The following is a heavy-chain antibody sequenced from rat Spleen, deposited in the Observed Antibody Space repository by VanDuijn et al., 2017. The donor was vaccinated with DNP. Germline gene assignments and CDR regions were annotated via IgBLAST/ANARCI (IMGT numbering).Heavy chain of an antibody. J-gene: IGHJ2*01. Sequence: EVQLVESGGGLVQPGRSLKLSCAASGFTFSNYDMAWVRQTPTKGLEWVASISPSGRNINCRDSVKGRFTISRDNVQRTLYLQMDSLRSEDTATYYCTSNPHIRTAAPFDYWGQGVMVTVSS. D-gene: IGHD3-8*01. CDR2: ISPSGRNI. CDR1: GFTFSNYD. CDR3: TSNPHIRTAAPFDY. V-gene: IGHV5-25*01.